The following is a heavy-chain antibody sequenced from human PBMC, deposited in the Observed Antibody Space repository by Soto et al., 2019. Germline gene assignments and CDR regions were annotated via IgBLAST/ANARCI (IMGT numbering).Heavy chain of an antibody. J-gene: IGHJ5*02. D-gene: IGHD2-2*02. CDR1: GFTFRSFT. Sequence: GGSLRRSCAASGFTFRSFTMNWVRQAPGKGLEWVSTISSNSAYIYYTDALRGRFTISRDNAKNSLHLQMNSLRDEDTAVYYCTRDAYRDRSARGWFDPWRQGTLVTVSS. CDR3: TRDAYRDRSARGWFDP. CDR2: ISSNSAYI. V-gene: IGHV3-21*01.